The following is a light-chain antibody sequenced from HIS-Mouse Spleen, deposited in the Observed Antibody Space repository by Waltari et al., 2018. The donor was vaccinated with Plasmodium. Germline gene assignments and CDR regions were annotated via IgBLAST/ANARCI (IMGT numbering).Light chain of an antibody. V-gene: IGLV3-21*02. Sequence: SYVLTPPPSVSVAPGQTARITCGGNNLGRTSVHRYQQKPGQAPVLVVYDDSDRPSGIPERFSGSNSGNTATLTISRVEAGDEADYYCQVWDSSSDHPVFGGGTKLTVL. CDR3: QVWDSSSDHPV. CDR2: DDS. CDR1: NLGRTS. J-gene: IGLJ2*01.